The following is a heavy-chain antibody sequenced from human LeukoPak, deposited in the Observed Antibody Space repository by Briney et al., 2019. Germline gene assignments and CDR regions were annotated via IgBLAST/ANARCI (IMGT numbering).Heavy chain of an antibody. CDR2: ISYEASIQ. Sequence: GGSLRFSCAASGFTFSNHGMNWVRQAPGNGLEWVAVISYEASIQHYADSVKGRFTISRDNSKNTLYLQMNSLGAEDTAVYYCAKERPPREGAYFDYWGQGILVTVSS. CDR3: AKERPPREGAYFDY. J-gene: IGHJ4*02. CDR1: GFTFSNHG. D-gene: IGHD1-26*01. V-gene: IGHV3-30*18.